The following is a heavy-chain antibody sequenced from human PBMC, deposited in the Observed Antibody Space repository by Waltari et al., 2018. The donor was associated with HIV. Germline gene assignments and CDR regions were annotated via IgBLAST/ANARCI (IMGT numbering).Heavy chain of an antibody. J-gene: IGHJ4*02. CDR2: INSDGSST. CDR1: GFTFRSYW. D-gene: IGHD3-16*01. CDR3: ASLYNYVWGSPPPFDF. Sequence: LVQPEGSLSLSCAASGFTFRSYWMHWVRQAPGKGRVWVSRINSDGSSTNYAVSVKCRFTISRDNAKNTVYLQMNSQRAEDTALYYCASLYNYVWGSPPPFDFWGQGTLVTVSS. V-gene: IGHV3-74*01.